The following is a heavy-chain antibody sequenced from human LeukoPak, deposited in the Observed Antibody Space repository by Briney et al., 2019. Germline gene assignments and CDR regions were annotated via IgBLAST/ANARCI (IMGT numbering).Heavy chain of an antibody. V-gene: IGHV3-30-3*01. CDR2: ISYDGSNK. D-gene: IGHD6-6*01. J-gene: IGHJ6*03. CDR1: GFTFSSYA. Sequence: GALSLSCAASGFTFSSYAMHWVRQAPGKGLEWVAVISYDGSNKYYADSVKGRFTISRDNSKNTLYLQMNSLRAEDTAVYYCARDDSSSVGFYYYYYMDVWGKGTTVTVSS. CDR3: ARDDSSSVGFYYYYYMDV.